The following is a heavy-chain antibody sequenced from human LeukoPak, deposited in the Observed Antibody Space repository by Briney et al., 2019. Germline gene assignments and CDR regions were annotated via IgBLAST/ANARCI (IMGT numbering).Heavy chain of an antibody. CDR3: ARDDGYPRAFDI. CDR2: IIPIFGTA. J-gene: IGHJ3*02. V-gene: IGHV1-69*05. D-gene: IGHD5-18*01. CDR1: GGTFSSYA. Sequence: ASVKVSCKASGGTFSSYAISWVRQAPGQGLEWMGGIIPIFGTANYAQKFQGRVTITTDESTSTAYMELSSLRSEDTAVYYCARDDGYPRAFDIWGQGTMVTVSS.